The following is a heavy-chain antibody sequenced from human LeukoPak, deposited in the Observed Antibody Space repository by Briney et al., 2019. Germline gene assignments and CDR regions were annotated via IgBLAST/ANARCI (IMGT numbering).Heavy chain of an antibody. CDR1: GGSISNYY. CDR2: IYYSGST. Sequence: KSSETLSLTCTVSGGSISNYYWSWIRQPPGKGLEWIGYIYYSGSTNYNPSLKSRVTISVDTSKNQFSLKLSSVTAADTAVYYCARDLGYDSSPSGGVDWFDPWGQGTLVTVSS. V-gene: IGHV4-59*01. J-gene: IGHJ5*02. D-gene: IGHD6-13*01. CDR3: ARDLGYDSSPSGGVDWFDP.